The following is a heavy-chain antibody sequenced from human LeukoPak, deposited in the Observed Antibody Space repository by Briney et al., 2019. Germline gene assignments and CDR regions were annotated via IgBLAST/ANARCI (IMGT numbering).Heavy chain of an antibody. J-gene: IGHJ6*03. CDR3: ATSSRGYSYGYYYYYYMDV. Sequence: SVKVSCKASGGTFSSYAISWVRQAPGQGLEWMGGIIPIFGTANYAQKFQGRVTITTDKSTSTAYMELSSLRSEDTAVYYCATSSRGYSYGYYYYYYMDVWGKGTTVTVSS. CDR2: IIPIFGTA. CDR1: GGTFSSYA. D-gene: IGHD5-18*01. V-gene: IGHV1-69*05.